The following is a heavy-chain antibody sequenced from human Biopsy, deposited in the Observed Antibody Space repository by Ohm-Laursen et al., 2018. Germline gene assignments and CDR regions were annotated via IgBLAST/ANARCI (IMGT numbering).Heavy chain of an antibody. V-gene: IGHV3-33*06. CDR3: AKCMTGGSNYYFHH. J-gene: IGHJ4*02. CDR2: IWYDGSNK. Sequence: SLRLSCAASGFTFSSYGMHWVRQAPGKGLEWVAAIWYDGSNKNYADSVKGRFTISRDNSKNTLYLQMNSLRGEDTAVYYCAKCMTGGSNYYFHHCGQGTLVTGSS. CDR1: GFTFSSYG. D-gene: IGHD2-8*01.